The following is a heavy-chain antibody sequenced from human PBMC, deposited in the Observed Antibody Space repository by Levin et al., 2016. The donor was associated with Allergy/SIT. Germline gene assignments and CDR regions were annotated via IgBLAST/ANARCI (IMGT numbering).Heavy chain of an antibody. CDR3: GTSSPGVVVQVAN. J-gene: IGHJ4*02. CDR1: GFTFSSYG. D-gene: IGHD3-22*01. Sequence: GESLKISCVGSGFTFSSYGFHWVRQAPGKGLEWVSAISRDGDKTYYADSVKGRFTISRDNSQNTLHLQMNSLRAEDTAVYYCGTSSPGVVVQVANWGQGTLVTVSS. V-gene: IGHV3-23*01. CDR2: ISRDGDKT.